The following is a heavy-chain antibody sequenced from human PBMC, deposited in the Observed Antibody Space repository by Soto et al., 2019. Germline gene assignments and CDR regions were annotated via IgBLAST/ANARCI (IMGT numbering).Heavy chain of an antibody. CDR3: ARDSAGGYCSSTSCYSNWFDP. J-gene: IGHJ5*02. V-gene: IGHV4-59*12. Sequence: SETLSLTCTVSGGSMSSYYWSWIRQPPGKGLEWIAYIYYTGSTNYNPSLKSRVTISVNTSKNQFSLKLSSVTAADTAVYYCARDSAGGYCSSTSCYSNWFDPWGQGTLVTVSS. CDR2: IYYTGST. D-gene: IGHD2-2*01. CDR1: GGSMSSYY.